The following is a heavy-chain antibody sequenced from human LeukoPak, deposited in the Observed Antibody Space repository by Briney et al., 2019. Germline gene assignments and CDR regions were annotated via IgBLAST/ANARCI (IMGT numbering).Heavy chain of an antibody. CDR3: ARGGPHYYDSSGYYSFAHFDY. J-gene: IGHJ4*02. CDR2: ISYDGSNK. D-gene: IGHD3-22*01. CDR1: GFTFSSYG. V-gene: IGHV3-30*03. Sequence: PGGSLRLSCAASGFTFSSYGMHWVRQAPGKGLEWVAVISYDGSNKYYADSVKGRFTISRDNSKNTLYLQMNSLRAEDTAVYYCARGGPHYYDSSGYYSFAHFDYWGQGTLVTVSS.